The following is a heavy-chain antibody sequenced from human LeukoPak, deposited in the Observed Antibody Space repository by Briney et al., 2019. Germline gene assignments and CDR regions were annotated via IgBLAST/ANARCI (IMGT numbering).Heavy chain of an antibody. CDR3: GKDLGSSGYSFPDY. CDR2: ISGSGGST. D-gene: IGHD3-22*01. J-gene: IGHJ4*02. V-gene: IGHV3-23*01. CDR1: GFTFSSYA. Sequence: GGSLRLSCAASGFTFSSYAMSWVRQAPGKGLEWVSAISGSGGSTYYADSVKGRFTISRDNSKNTLYLQMNSLRAEDTAVYYCGKDLGSSGYSFPDYWGQGTLVTVSS.